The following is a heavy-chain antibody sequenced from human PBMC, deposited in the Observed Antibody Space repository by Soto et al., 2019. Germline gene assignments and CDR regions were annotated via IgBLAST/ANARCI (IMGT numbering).Heavy chain of an antibody. CDR2: INPNSGDT. Sequence: QVQLVQSGTEVKRPGDSVKVSCKASGYTFTGYYVHWVRQAHGQGREWMGWINPNSGDTYLAQRFQGRVTMNRDTSIGTAYMELRGLTSDDTAEYYCAKGGAIVAAGTRVYLYNAMDVWGQGTTVTVSS. CDR1: GYTFTGYY. J-gene: IGHJ6*02. CDR3: AKGGAIVAAGTRVYLYNAMDV. D-gene: IGHD1-26*01. V-gene: IGHV1-2*02.